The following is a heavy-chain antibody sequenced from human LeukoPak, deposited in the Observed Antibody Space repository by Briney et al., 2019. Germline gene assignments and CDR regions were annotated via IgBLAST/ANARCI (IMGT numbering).Heavy chain of an antibody. J-gene: IGHJ6*04. D-gene: IGHD2-2*03. V-gene: IGHV1-3*01. CDR2: INADNGNT. CDR3: ARSWIEDYYYGMDV. Sequence: VASVKVSCKASGYTFTSYAIHWVRQAPGQRLEWMGWINADNGNTKYSQNFQGRVTITRDTSATTAYMELSGLRSEDTAVYYCARSWIEDYYYGMDVWGKGTSVTVSS. CDR1: GYTFTSYA.